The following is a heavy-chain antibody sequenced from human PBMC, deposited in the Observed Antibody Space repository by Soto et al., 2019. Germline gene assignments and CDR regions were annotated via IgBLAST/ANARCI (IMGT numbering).Heavy chain of an antibody. CDR1: GYTFTDYA. CDR2: ISPYSGNT. CDR3: ARDHGLAWAVRPANYYYAMDV. V-gene: IGHV1-18*04. D-gene: IGHD6-6*01. Sequence: QAPLAQSGPELKSPGASVKVSCKASGYTFTDYAISWVRQAPGQGFQWVGWISPYSGNTTSAENFFDRVTMTTDTSTKTAYLELSSLRSDDTAVYYCARDHGLAWAVRPANYYYAMDVWGQGTTVTVSS. J-gene: IGHJ6*02.